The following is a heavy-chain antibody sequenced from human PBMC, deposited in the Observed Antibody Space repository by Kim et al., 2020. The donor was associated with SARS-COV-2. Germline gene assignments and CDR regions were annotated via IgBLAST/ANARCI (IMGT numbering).Heavy chain of an antibody. CDR1: GYSFTSYW. Sequence: GESLQISCKGSGYSFTSYWIGWVRQMPGKGLEWMGIIYPGDSDTRYSPSFQGQVTISADKSISTAYLQWSSLKASDTAMYYCARHKPYYYGSGSYQSNVYYYYYGMDVWGQGTTVTVSS. CDR2: IYPGDSDT. D-gene: IGHD3-10*01. J-gene: IGHJ6*02. CDR3: ARHKPYYYGSGSYQSNVYYYYYGMDV. V-gene: IGHV5-51*01.